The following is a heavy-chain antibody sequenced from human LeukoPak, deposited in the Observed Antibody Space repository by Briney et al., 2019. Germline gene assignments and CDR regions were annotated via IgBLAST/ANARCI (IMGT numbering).Heavy chain of an antibody. Sequence: GGSLRLSCAASGFTFSSYWMSWVRQAPGKGLEWVANIKEDGSEKYYVDSVKGRFTIYRDNAKNSLYLQMNSLRAEDTAVYYCARADYYGSGSYYWKWGQGTLVTVSS. CDR2: IKEDGSEK. V-gene: IGHV3-7*01. CDR3: ARADYYGSGSYYWK. CDR1: GFTFSSYW. J-gene: IGHJ4*02. D-gene: IGHD3-10*01.